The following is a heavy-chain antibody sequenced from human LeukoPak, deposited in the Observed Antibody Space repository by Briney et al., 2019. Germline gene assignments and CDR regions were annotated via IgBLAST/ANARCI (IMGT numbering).Heavy chain of an antibody. Sequence: GGSLRLSCAASGFTFSNAWMSWVRQAPGKRLEWLAFMRYDGSNTHYADSVKGRFTISRDNSKNTLFLQMNSLRSEDTALYYCANGPHYNILTGFYKVRSHLDYWGQGTLVTVSS. V-gene: IGHV3-30*02. CDR1: GFTFSNAW. D-gene: IGHD3-9*01. J-gene: IGHJ4*02. CDR3: ANGPHYNILTGFYKVRSHLDY. CDR2: MRYDGSNT.